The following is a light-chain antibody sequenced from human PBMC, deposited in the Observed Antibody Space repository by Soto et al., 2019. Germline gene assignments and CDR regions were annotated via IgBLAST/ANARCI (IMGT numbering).Light chain of an antibody. J-gene: IGLJ1*01. CDR1: SSDVGVYDY. Sequence: QSALTHPPSASGSPGQSVTISCIGTSSDVGVYDYVSWYQQHPGKAPKLIISEVSKRPSGVPDRFSGSKSGNTASLTVSGLQAEDEADYHCTSYAGNNNFCVFGTGTKVTVL. CDR3: TSYAGNNNFCV. CDR2: EVS. V-gene: IGLV2-8*01.